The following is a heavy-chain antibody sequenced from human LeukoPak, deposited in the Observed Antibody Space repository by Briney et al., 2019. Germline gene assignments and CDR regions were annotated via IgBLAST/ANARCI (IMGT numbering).Heavy chain of an antibody. Sequence: GGSLRLSCAASGFTFDDYAMHWVRQAPGKGLEWVSGISWNSGSIGYADSVKGRFTISRDNAKNSLYLQMNSLRAEDMALYYCAKADGDSDAFDIWGQRTMVTVSS. D-gene: IGHD4-17*01. J-gene: IGHJ3*02. CDR3: AKADGDSDAFDI. V-gene: IGHV3-9*03. CDR2: ISWNSGSI. CDR1: GFTFDDYA.